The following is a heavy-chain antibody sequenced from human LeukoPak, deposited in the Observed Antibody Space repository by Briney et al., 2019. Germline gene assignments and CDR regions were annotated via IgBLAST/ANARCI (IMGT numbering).Heavy chain of an antibody. CDR2: ISSSSSYI. D-gene: IGHD1-26*01. CDR3: ARTPHSGSYRVDY. Sequence: GGSLRLSCVASGFTFSSYSMNWVRQAPGKGLEWVSSISSSSSYIYYADSVKGRFTISRDNAKNSLYLQMNSLRAEDTAVYYCARTPHSGSYRVDYWGQGTLVTVSS. J-gene: IGHJ4*02. CDR1: GFTFSSYS. V-gene: IGHV3-21*01.